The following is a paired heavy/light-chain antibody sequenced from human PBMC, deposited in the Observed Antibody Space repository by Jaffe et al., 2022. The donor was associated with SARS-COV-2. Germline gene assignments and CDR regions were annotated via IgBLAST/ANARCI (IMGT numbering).Light chain of an antibody. J-gene: IGKJ1*01. V-gene: IGKV3-20*01. CDR3: QQYGSSPPGT. Sequence: EIVLTQSPGTLSLSPGERATLSCRASQSVSSSYLAWYQQKPGQAPRLLIYGASSRATGIPDRFSGSGSGTDFTLTISRLEPEDFAVYYCQQYGSSPPGTFGQGTKVEIK. CDR2: GAS. CDR1: QSVSSSY.
Heavy chain of an antibody. CDR3: ARDREWEYYYYGMDV. CDR2: ISSSGSTI. J-gene: IGHJ6*02. CDR1: GFTFSDYY. Sequence: QVQLVESGGGLVKPGGSLRLSCAASGFTFSDYYMSWIRQAPGKGLEWVSYISSSGSTIYYADSVKGRFTISRDNAKNSLYLQMNSLRAEDTAVYYCARDREWEYYYYGMDVWGQGTTVTVSS. D-gene: IGHD1-26*01. V-gene: IGHV3-11*01.